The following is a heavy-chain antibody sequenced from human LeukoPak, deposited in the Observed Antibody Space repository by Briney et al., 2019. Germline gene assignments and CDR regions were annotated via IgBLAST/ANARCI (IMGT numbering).Heavy chain of an antibody. CDR2: ISGGSGGST. V-gene: IGHV3-23*01. D-gene: IGHD2-21*02. CDR1: GFTFSDYA. J-gene: IGHJ4*02. Sequence: GGSLRLSCAASGFTFSDYAMSWVRQAPGKGLEWLSVISGGSGGSTYYADSVTGRFTVSRDNSKNTVDLQMNNLKAEDTAIYYCAKDHANTPVVTNWGQGILISVSS. CDR3: AKDHANTPVVTN.